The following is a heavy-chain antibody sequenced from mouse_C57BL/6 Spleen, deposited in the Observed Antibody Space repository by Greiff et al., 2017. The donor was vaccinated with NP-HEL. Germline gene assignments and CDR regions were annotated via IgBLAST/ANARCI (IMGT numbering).Heavy chain of an antibody. CDR3: ARDTTVVYCDY. J-gene: IGHJ2*01. CDR1: GYAFSSSW. Sequence: VQLQESGPELVKPGASVKISCKASGYAFSSSWMNWVKQRPGKGLEWIGRIYPGDGDTNYNGKFKGKATLTADKSSSTAYMQLSSLTSEDSAVYFCARDTTVVYCDYWGQGTTLTVSS. V-gene: IGHV1-82*01. CDR2: IYPGDGDT. D-gene: IGHD1-1*01.